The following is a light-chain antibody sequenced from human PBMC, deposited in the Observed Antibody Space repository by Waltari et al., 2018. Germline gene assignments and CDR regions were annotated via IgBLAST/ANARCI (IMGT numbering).Light chain of an antibody. CDR3: SSYTRRITPFV. CDR1: DSDVGASNS. J-gene: IGLJ1*01. CDR2: DVS. V-gene: IGLV2-14*03. Sequence: QSALTQPASVSGSPGQSITIPCTGPDSDVGASNSFSWYQHLPGNTPKPIIYDVSDRPSGVSDRFSGSKSGNTASLTISGLQAEDEADYYCSSYTRRITPFVFGTGTTVTVL.